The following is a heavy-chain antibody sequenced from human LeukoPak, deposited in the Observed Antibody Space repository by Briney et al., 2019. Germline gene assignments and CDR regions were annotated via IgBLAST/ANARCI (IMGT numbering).Heavy chain of an antibody. CDR2: IKSKTDGGTT. CDR1: GFTFSTSA. Sequence: PGGSLRLSCSASGFTFSTSAMHWVRQAPGKGLEWVGRIKSKTDGGTTDYAAPVKGRFTISRDDSKNTLYLQMNSLKTEDTAVYYCSTTYYYDSSEGYWGQGTLVTVSS. D-gene: IGHD3-22*01. J-gene: IGHJ4*02. V-gene: IGHV3-15*07. CDR3: STTYYYDSSEGY.